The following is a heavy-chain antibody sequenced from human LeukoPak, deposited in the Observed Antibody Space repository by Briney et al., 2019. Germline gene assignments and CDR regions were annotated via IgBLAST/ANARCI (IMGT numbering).Heavy chain of an antibody. Sequence: ASVKVSCKASGYTFTSYAMNWVRQAPGQGLEWMGWINTNTGNPTYAQGFTGRFVFSLDTSVSTAYLQISSLKAEDTAVYYCARDAILRYFDRPHSIDYWGQGTLVTVSS. D-gene: IGHD3-9*01. CDR1: GYTFTSYA. V-gene: IGHV7-4-1*02. J-gene: IGHJ4*02. CDR2: INTNTGNP. CDR3: ARDAILRYFDRPHSIDY.